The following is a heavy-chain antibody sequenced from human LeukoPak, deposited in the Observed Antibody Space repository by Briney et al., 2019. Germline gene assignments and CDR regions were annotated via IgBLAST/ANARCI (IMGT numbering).Heavy chain of an antibody. V-gene: IGHV3-7*01. CDR2: IKQDGSEK. J-gene: IGHJ4*02. D-gene: IGHD5-24*01. CDR1: GFTFSSYW. CDR3: ARTYKGYNHDY. Sequence: GGSLRLSCAASGFTFSSYWMSWVRQAPGKGLEWVDNIKQDGSEKYYVDSVKGRFTISRDNAKNSLYLQMSSLRAEDTAVYYCARTYKGYNHDYWGQGTLVTVSS.